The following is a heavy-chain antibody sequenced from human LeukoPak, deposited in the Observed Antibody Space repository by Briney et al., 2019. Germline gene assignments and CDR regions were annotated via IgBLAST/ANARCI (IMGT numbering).Heavy chain of an antibody. CDR1: GYTFTGYY. CDR3: ARVDTAMDYYYYYGMDV. V-gene: IGHV1-2*02. J-gene: IGHJ6*02. Sequence: EASEKVSCKASGYTFTGYYMHWVRQAPGQGLEWMGWINPNSGGTNYAQKFQGRVTMTRDTSISTAYMELSRLRSDDTAVYYCARVDTAMDYYYYYGMDVWGQGTTVTVSS. D-gene: IGHD5-18*01. CDR2: INPNSGGT.